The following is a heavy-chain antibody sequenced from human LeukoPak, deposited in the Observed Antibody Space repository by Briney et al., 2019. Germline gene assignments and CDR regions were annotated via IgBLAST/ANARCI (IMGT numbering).Heavy chain of an antibody. Sequence: PGGSLRLSCTASGFTFGDYAMSWFRQAPGKGLEWVGFIRSKAYGGTTEYAASVKGRFTISRDDSKSIAYLQMNSLETEDTAVYYCTRDRGGYCSSTSCPFFDYWGQGTLVTVSS. CDR1: GFTFGDYA. V-gene: IGHV3-49*03. CDR2: IRSKAYGGTT. J-gene: IGHJ4*02. D-gene: IGHD2-2*01. CDR3: TRDRGGYCSSTSCPFFDY.